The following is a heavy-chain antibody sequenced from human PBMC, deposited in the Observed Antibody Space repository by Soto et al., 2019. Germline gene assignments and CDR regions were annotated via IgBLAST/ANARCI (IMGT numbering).Heavy chain of an antibody. CDR1: GGSISSSSYY. CDR3: ARQWGQLARKVTYYYYYYGMGV. Sequence: SETLSLTCTVSGGSISSSSYYWGWIRQPPGKGLEWIGSIYYSGSTYYNPSLKSRVTISVDTSKNQFSLKLSSVTAADTAVYYCARQWGQLARKVTYYYYYYGMGVWGQGTTVTVSS. J-gene: IGHJ6*02. D-gene: IGHD4-4*01. V-gene: IGHV4-39*01. CDR2: IYYSGST.